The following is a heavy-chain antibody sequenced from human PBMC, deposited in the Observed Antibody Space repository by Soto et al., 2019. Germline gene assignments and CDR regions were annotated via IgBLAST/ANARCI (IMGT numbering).Heavy chain of an antibody. J-gene: IGHJ4*02. V-gene: IGHV1-69*13. CDR2: IIPIFGTA. Sequence: SVKVSCKASGGTFSSYAISWVRQAPGQGLEWMGGIIPIFGTANYAQKFQGRVTITADESTSTAYMELSSLRSEDTAVYYCAVNYYGSGSYYPTYFDYWGQGTLVTVSS. CDR1: GGTFSSYA. CDR3: AVNYYGSGSYYPTYFDY. D-gene: IGHD3-10*01.